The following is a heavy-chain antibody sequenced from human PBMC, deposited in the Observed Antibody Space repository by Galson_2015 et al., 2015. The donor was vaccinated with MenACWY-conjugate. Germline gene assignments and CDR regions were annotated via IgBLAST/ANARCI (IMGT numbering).Heavy chain of an antibody. CDR1: GFTFSSYA. CDR3: AKAPVTNVERCFVS. D-gene: IGHD4-17*01. CDR2: ISGSGVNT. J-gene: IGHJ4*02. Sequence: SLRLSCAASGFTFSSYAMSWVRQAPGKGLEWVSGISGSGVNTLHADSVKGRFTISRDNSKNKMYLQMNSLRAENTGVYYCAKAPVTNVERCFVSWGQGALVTVSS. V-gene: IGHV3-23*01.